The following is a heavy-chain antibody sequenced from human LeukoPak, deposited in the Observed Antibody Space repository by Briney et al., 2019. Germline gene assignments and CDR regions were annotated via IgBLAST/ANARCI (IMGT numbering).Heavy chain of an antibody. CDR3: AKGVVAATNAAYYGMDV. V-gene: IGHV3-30*18. D-gene: IGHD2-15*01. CDR1: GFTFSNYG. Sequence: GGSLRLSCAASGFTFSNYGMHWVRQAPGKGLEWVAVISYDESDKYYADSVKGRFTISRDNSKNTLYLQMNSLRPEDTAVYYCAKGVVAATNAAYYGMDVWGQRTTVTVSS. J-gene: IGHJ6*02. CDR2: ISYDESDK.